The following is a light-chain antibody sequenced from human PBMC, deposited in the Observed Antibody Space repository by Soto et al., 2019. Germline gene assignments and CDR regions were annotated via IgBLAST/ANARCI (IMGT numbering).Light chain of an antibody. CDR3: QQYNNWPPFT. CDR2: DAS. J-gene: IGKJ3*01. V-gene: IGKV3-15*01. Sequence: EIVMTQSPATLSVSPGERASLSCRASQSVGSKLVWYQHKPGQAPRLLIYDASTRATGFPARFSGSGSGTEFTLTISSLQPEDFAVYYCQQYNNWPPFTFGPGTKVDIK. CDR1: QSVGSK.